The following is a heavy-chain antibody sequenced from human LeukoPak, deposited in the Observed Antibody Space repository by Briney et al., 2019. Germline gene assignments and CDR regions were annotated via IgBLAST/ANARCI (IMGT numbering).Heavy chain of an antibody. J-gene: IGHJ3*01. Sequence: ASVKVSCKTSGYTFTGYYMFWVRQAPGQGLEWMAWINPKRGGTNYAQRFQGRVTLTRDTSIATAYMELSSLKSDDTAVYFCARDLYSSATDLYSSAWTGAFDVWGQGTMVTVSS. V-gene: IGHV1-2*02. CDR1: GYTFTGYY. D-gene: IGHD6-19*01. CDR2: INPKRGGT. CDR3: ARDLYSSATDLYSSAWTGAFDV.